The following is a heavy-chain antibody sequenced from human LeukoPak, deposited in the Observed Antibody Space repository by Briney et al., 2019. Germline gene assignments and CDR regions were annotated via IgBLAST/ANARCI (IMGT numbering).Heavy chain of an antibody. CDR3: AEDGTSGYPLDY. CDR2: ISGDGGST. Sequence: GGSLRLSCAAPGFTFADYAMHWVRQAPGKGLEWISLISGDGGSTYYADSVKGRFTISRDNSTNSPYLQMNSLRTEDTALYYCAEDGTSGYPLDYWGQGTLVTVSS. CDR1: GFTFADYA. D-gene: IGHD3-3*01. J-gene: IGHJ4*02. V-gene: IGHV3-43*02.